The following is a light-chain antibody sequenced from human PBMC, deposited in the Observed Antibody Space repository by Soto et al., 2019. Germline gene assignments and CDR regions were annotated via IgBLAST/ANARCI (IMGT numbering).Light chain of an antibody. V-gene: IGKV3-20*01. J-gene: IGKJ1*01. CDR1: QSVSSSY. CDR2: GAS. CDR3: QQYGRLPRT. Sequence: EIVFTQSPGTLSLSPGERATLSCRASQSVSSSYLAWYQQKPGQAPRLLIYGASSRATGIPDRFSGSGSGTDFTLTISRLEPEDFAVYYCQQYGRLPRTFGQRTKVDIK.